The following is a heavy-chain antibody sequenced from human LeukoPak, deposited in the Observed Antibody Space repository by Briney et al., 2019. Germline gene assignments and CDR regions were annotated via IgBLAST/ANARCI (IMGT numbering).Heavy chain of an antibody. CDR3: ARPGDHDYYDSSGYYPY. Sequence: PSETLSLTCAVYGGSFSGYYWSWIRQPPGKGLEWIGEINYSGSTNYNPSLKSRVAISVDTSKNQFSLKLSSVTAADTAVYYCARPGDHDYYDSSGYYPYWGQGTLVTVSS. V-gene: IGHV4-34*01. D-gene: IGHD3-22*01. CDR1: GGSFSGYY. CDR2: INYSGST. J-gene: IGHJ4*02.